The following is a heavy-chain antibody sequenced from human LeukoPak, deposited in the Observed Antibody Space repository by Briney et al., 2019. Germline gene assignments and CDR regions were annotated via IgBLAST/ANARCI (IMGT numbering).Heavy chain of an antibody. CDR2: IYYSGST. CDR3: ASAETYFDWLFDY. V-gene: IGHV4-39*07. D-gene: IGHD3-9*01. CDR1: GGSISSNSYY. Sequence: SEALSLTCTVSGGSISSNSYYWGWIRQSPGKGLEWIGSIYYSGSTYYNPSLKSRVTISVDRTENQFSLKLNSVTAADTAVYYCASAETYFDWLFDYWGQGTLVTVSS. J-gene: IGHJ4*02.